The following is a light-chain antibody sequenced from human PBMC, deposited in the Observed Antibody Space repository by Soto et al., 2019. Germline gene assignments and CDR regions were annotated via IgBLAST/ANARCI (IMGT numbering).Light chain of an antibody. Sequence: EIVLTQSPGTLSLSPGERATLSCRASQTISNSYLAWYQQKPGQAPRLLIYGASSRAIGIPDRFSGSGSGTAFSLTISRLEPEDFAMYYCQQYDRIPQLTFGPGTKVDIK. J-gene: IGKJ3*01. CDR2: GAS. V-gene: IGKV3-20*01. CDR1: QTISNSY. CDR3: QQYDRIPQLT.